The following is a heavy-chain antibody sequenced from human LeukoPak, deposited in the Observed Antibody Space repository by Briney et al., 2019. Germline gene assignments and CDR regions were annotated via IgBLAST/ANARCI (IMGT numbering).Heavy chain of an antibody. CDR3: ARESPYGGSQDLDY. J-gene: IGHJ4*02. CDR2: ISSSSSYI. CDR1: GFTFSSYA. Sequence: PGGSLRLSCAASGFTFSSYAMSWVRQAPGKGLEWVSSISSSSSYIYYADSVKGRFTISRDNAKNSLYLQMNSLRAEDTAVYYCARESPYGGSQDLDYWGQGTLVTVSS. D-gene: IGHD4-23*01. V-gene: IGHV3-21*01.